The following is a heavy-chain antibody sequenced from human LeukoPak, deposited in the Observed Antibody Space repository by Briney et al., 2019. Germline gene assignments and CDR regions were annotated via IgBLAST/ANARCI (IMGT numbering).Heavy chain of an antibody. CDR2: ISGSGGST. Sequence: PGGSLRLSCAASGFTFSNYAMSWVRQAPGKGPEWVSAISGSGGSTYYADSVKGRFTISRDNFKNTLFLQMNSPRAEETAAYYCAASGAGTTVGRYYYYVDVWGKGATVTVSS. V-gene: IGHV3-23*01. CDR1: GFTFSNYA. J-gene: IGHJ6*03. CDR3: AASGAGTTVGRYYYYVDV. D-gene: IGHD4-17*01.